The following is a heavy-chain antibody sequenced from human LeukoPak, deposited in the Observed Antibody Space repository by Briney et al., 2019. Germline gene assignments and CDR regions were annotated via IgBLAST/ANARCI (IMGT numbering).Heavy chain of an antibody. CDR2: IYYSGST. D-gene: IGHD5-18*01. V-gene: IGHV4-59*08. J-gene: IGHJ3*02. CDR3: ARHKAAMVHRDDAFDI. Sequence: SETLSLTCTVSGGSISSYYWSWIRQPPGKGLVWIGYIYYSGSTNYNPSLKSRVTISVDTSKNQFSLKLSSVTAADTAVYYCARHKAAMVHRDDAFDIWGQGTMVTVSS. CDR1: GGSISSYY.